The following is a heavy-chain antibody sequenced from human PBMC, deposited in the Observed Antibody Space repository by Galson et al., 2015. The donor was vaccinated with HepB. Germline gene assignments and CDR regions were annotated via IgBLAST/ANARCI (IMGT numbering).Heavy chain of an antibody. Sequence: SLRLSCAASGFTFSSYAMSWVRQAPGKGLEWVSAISGSGGSTYYADSVKGRFTIYRDNSKNTLYLQMNSLRAEDTAVYYCAKDLWGRVVVNGGYWGQGTLVTVAS. V-gene: IGHV3-23*01. CDR2: ISGSGGST. D-gene: IGHD3-22*01. J-gene: IGHJ4*02. CDR3: AKDLWGRVVVNGGY. CDR1: GFTFSSYA.